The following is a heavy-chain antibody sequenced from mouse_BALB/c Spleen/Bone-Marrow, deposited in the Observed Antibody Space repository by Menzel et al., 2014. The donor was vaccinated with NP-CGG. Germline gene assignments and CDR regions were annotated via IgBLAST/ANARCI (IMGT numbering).Heavy chain of an antibody. J-gene: IGHJ3*01. Sequence: EVKLMESGGGLVQPGGSLKLSCAASGFDFSRYWMSWVRQAPGKGLEWIGEINPGSNTINYTPSLKDKFIISRDNAKNTLYLQMSKVRSEDTALYYCARLGYYGWFAYCGQGTLVTVSA. D-gene: IGHD2-3*01. CDR3: ARLGYYGWFAY. CDR2: INPGSNTI. V-gene: IGHV4-1*02. CDR1: GFDFSRYW.